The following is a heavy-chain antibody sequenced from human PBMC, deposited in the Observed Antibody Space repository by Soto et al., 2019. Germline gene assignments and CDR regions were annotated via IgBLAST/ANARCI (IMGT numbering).Heavy chain of an antibody. D-gene: IGHD2-15*01. Sequence: SETLSLTCAVYGGSFSGYDWSWIRQPPGKGLEWIGEINHSGSTNYNPSLKSRGTISVDTSKNQFSLKLSSVTAADTAVYYCARFPVAATRQNYWFDPWDKGTLVTVSS. CDR2: INHSGST. CDR1: GGSFSGYD. V-gene: IGHV4-34*01. J-gene: IGHJ5*02. CDR3: ARFPVAATRQNYWFDP.